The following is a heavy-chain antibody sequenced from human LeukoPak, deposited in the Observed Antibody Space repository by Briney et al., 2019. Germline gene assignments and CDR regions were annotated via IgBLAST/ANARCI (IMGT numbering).Heavy chain of an antibody. CDR1: GFTFSSYA. CDR2: ISYDGSNK. D-gene: IGHD3-22*01. V-gene: IGHV3-30-3*01. J-gene: IGHJ3*02. CDR3: AKDPYYYDSSGYGPDDAFDI. Sequence: PGGSLRLSCAASGFTFSSYAMPWVRQAPGKGLEWVAVISYDGSNKYYADSVKGRFTISRDNSKNTLYLQMNSLRAEDTAVYYCAKDPYYYDSSGYGPDDAFDIWGQGTMVTVSS.